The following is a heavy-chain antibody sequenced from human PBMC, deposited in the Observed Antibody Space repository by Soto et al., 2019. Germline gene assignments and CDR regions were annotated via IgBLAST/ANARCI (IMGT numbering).Heavy chain of an antibody. D-gene: IGHD4-17*01. CDR1: GFTFSSYA. CDR3: AEGTQNSLRYGLDY. CDR2: ISYDGSNK. J-gene: IGHJ4*02. Sequence: PGGSLRLSCAASGFTFSSYAMHWVRQAPGEGLEWVAVISYDGSNKYYADSVKGRFTISRDNSKNTLYLQMNSLRAEDTAVYYCAEGTQNSLRYGLDYWGQGTLVTVSS. V-gene: IGHV3-30-3*01.